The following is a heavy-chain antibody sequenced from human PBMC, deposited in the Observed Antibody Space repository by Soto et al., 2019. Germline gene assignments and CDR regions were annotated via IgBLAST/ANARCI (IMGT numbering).Heavy chain of an antibody. V-gene: IGHV4-39*01. CDR3: ARHAARLTLFGGGWFAP. Sequence: QLQLQESGPGLVKPSETLSLTCTVSGGSISSSSYYWGWIRQPPGKGLEWIGSIYYSGSTYYNPSLKSRVTLAVDTSKNHVSLKLSSVPAAHTAVYSCARHAARLTLFGGGWFAPWGQGTLVTVSS. CDR2: IYYSGST. J-gene: IGHJ5*02. CDR1: GGSISSSSYY. D-gene: IGHD3-3*01.